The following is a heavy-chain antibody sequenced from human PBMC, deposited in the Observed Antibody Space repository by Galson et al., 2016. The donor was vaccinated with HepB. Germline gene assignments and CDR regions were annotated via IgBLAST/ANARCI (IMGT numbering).Heavy chain of an antibody. CDR2: ISYDGSKK. J-gene: IGHJ4*02. CDR1: AFTFSTYG. CDR3: AKDPYSYGSGSYYFDY. D-gene: IGHD3-10*01. Sequence: SLRLSCAASAFTFSTYGMHWVRQAPGKGLEWVAVISYDGSKKYYADSVKGRFTISRDNSKNTLYLQMNSLRTEDTAVYYCAKDPYSYGSGSYYFDYWGQGTLVTVSS. V-gene: IGHV3-30*18.